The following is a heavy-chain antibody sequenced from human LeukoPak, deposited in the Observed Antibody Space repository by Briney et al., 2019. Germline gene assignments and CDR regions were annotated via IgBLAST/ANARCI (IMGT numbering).Heavy chain of an antibody. J-gene: IGHJ3*02. Sequence: GESLKISCKSSGYSFTTYWIAWVRQMPGKGLEWMGIIYPGDSDTRYSPSFQGQVTISAEKSPHTAYLQWSSLQASDPAMYYCARHQYSGGWSYAFDIWGQGTMVTVS. CDR2: IYPGDSDT. CDR3: ARHQYSGGWSYAFDI. CDR1: GYSFTTYW. D-gene: IGHD6-19*01. V-gene: IGHV5-51*01.